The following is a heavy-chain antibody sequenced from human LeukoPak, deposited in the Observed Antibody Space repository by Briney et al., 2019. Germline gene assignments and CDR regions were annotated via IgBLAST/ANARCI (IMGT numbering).Heavy chain of an antibody. D-gene: IGHD4-17*01. V-gene: IGHV3-7*01. Sequence: GGSLRLTCTASGFTFSSYWMSWVRQAPGKGLEWVANIKQDGGEKYYVDSVKGRFTISRDNAKNSLYLQMNSLRAEDTAVYYCARLGARQVLDYWGQGTLVTVSS. CDR3: ARLGARQVLDY. CDR1: GFTFSSYW. J-gene: IGHJ4*02. CDR2: IKQDGGEK.